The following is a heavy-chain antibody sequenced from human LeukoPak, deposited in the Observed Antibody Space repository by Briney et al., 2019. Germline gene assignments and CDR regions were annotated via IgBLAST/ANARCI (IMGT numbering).Heavy chain of an antibody. CDR2: ISAYNGNT. CDR3: ARAQRPKVNFLTKKYYYYMDV. V-gene: IGHV1-18*01. D-gene: IGHD4-17*01. Sequence: ASVKVSCKASGYSFTSYGISWVRQAPGQGLEWMGWISAYNGNTNYAQKLQGRVTMTTDTSTSTAYMELRSLRSDDTAVYYCARAQRPKVNFLTKKYYYYMDVWGKGTTVTISS. CDR1: GYSFTSYG. J-gene: IGHJ6*03.